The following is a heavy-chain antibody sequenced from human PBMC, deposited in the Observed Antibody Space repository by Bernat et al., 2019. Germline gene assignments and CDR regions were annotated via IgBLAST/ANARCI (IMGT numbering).Heavy chain of an antibody. CDR3: ARGNSSSWNYYYYGMDV. V-gene: IGHV1-69*02. D-gene: IGHD6-13*01. J-gene: IGHJ6*01. Sequence: QVQLVQSGAEVKKPGSSVKVSCKASGGTFSSYTISWVRQAPGQGLEWMGSIIPILGIANYAQKFQGRVTITADKYTSTAYMELSSLRSEDTAVDYCARGNSSSWNYYYYGMDVWGKGTTVTVSS. CDR1: GGTFSSYT. CDR2: IIPILGIA.